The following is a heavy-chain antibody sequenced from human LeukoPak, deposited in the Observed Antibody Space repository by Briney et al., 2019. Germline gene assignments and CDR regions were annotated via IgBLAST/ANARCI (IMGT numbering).Heavy chain of an antibody. CDR3: AREGDPGSTGPRYGDPLIDY. D-gene: IGHD4-17*01. CDR1: GYTFTSYY. CDR2: INTNTGNP. Sequence: ASVKVSCKASGYTFTSYYMHWVRQAPGQGLEWMGWINTNTGNPTYAQGFTGRFVFSLDTSVSTAYLQISSLKAEDTAVYYCAREGDPGSTGPRYGDPLIDYWGQGTLVTVSS. J-gene: IGHJ4*02. V-gene: IGHV7-4-1*02.